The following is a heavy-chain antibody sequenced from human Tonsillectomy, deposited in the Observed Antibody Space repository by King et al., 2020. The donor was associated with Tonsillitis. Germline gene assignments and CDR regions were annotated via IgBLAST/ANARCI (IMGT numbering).Heavy chain of an antibody. CDR2: IRYDGSNK. D-gene: IGHD3-10*01. CDR1: GFTFSSYG. CDR3: AKGTLWFVELDWFDP. Sequence: VQLVESGGGVVQPGGSLRLSCAASGFTFSSYGMHWVRQAPGKGLEWVAFIRYDGSNKYYADSVKGRFTISRDNSKNTLYLQMNSLRAEDTSVYYCAKGTLWFVELDWFDPWGQGTLVTVSS. V-gene: IGHV3-30*02. J-gene: IGHJ5*02.